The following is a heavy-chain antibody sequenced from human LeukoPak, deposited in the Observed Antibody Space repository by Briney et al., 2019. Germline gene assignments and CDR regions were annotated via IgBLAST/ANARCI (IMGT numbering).Heavy chain of an antibody. V-gene: IGHV1-18*01. CDR1: GGTFSSYA. CDR3: ARSRDSSGWPDAFDI. Sequence: ASVKVSCKASGGTFSSYAISWVRQAPGQGLEWMGWISAYSGNTNYAQKLQGRVTMTTDTSTSTAYMELRSLRSDDTAVYYCARSRDSSGWPDAFDIWGQGTMVTVSS. J-gene: IGHJ3*02. CDR2: ISAYSGNT. D-gene: IGHD6-19*01.